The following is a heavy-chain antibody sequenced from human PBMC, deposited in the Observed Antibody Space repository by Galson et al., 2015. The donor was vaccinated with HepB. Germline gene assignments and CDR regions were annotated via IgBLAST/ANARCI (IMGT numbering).Heavy chain of an antibody. J-gene: IGHJ4*02. V-gene: IGHV1-18*04. Sequence: SVKVSCKASGYTFTSYGISWVRQAPGQGLEWMGWISAYNGNTNYAQKLQGRVTMTTDTSTSTAYMELRSLRSDDTAVYYCARDTRWRAAAGSFDYWGQGTLVTVSS. CDR1: GYTFTSYG. CDR3: ARDTRWRAAAGSFDY. D-gene: IGHD6-13*01. CDR2: ISAYNGNT.